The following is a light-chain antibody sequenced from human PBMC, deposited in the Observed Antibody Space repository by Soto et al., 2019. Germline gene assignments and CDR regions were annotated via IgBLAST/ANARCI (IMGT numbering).Light chain of an antibody. CDR2: NAS. CDR1: QSISSN. CDR3: QQYDTWPPCT. Sequence: EIVMTQSPVTLSVSPWERATLSGRASQSISSNFAWHQQKPGQAPRLLIYNASTRATAVPARFSGSGSGTEFTITISSLQSEDFAVYYCQQYDTWPPCTFGQGTKVDIK. V-gene: IGKV3-15*01. J-gene: IGKJ2*02.